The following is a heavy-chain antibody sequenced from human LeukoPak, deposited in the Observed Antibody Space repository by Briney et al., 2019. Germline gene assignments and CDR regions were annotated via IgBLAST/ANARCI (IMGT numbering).Heavy chain of an antibody. D-gene: IGHD5-12*01. CDR3: ARDRRGYSAYDGEGFDY. CDR2: ISADNGNT. V-gene: IGHV1-18*04. Sequence: ASVKVSCKASGFTFKNYGFSWVRQAPGQGLQWMGWISADNGNTKYAQNLQGRVIMTTDRSTGTAYVELTSLRSDDAAVYYCARDRRGYSAYDGEGFDYWGQGTLVTVPS. J-gene: IGHJ4*02. CDR1: GFTFKNYG.